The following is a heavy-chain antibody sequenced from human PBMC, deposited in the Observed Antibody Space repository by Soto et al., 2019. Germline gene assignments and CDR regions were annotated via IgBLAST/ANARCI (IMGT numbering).Heavy chain of an antibody. CDR1: GYSFTSYW. V-gene: IGHV5-51*01. CDR2: IYPGDSDT. CDR3: ARSHRSSYYYYYGMDV. J-gene: IGHJ6*02. Sequence: PGESLKISCKGSGYSFTSYWIGWVRQMPGKGLEWMGLIYPGDSDTRYSPSFQGQVTISAEKSISTAYLQWSSLKASDTAMYYCARSHRSSYYYYYGMDVWGQGTTVTVSS.